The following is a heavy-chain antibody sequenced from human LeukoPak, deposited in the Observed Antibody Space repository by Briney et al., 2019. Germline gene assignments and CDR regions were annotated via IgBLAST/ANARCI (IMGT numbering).Heavy chain of an antibody. D-gene: IGHD3-22*01. CDR2: ISYDGINK. V-gene: IGHV3-30-3*01. Sequence: GGSLRLSCAASGFTFSSYTMHWVRQAPGKRLEWVAIISYDGINKYYADSVKGRFTISRDNSKNTLYLQMNSLRAEDTAVYYCARDRGYYYDSSGYSACGYWGQGTLVTVSS. CDR1: GFTFSSYT. CDR3: ARDRGYYYDSSGYSACGY. J-gene: IGHJ4*02.